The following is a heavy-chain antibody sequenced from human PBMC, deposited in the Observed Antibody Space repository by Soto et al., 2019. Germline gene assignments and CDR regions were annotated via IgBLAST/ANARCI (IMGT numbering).Heavy chain of an antibody. CDR2: INTNTGNP. J-gene: IGHJ3*01. D-gene: IGHD3-3*01. Sequence: ASVKVSCKASGYTFTSYAMNWVRQAPGQGLEWMGWINTNTGNPTYAQGFTGRFVFSLDTSVSTAYLQICSLKAEDTAVYYCARGLSWEYYDFWSGYDPAACGSWGQGTMFAASS. V-gene: IGHV7-4-1*01. CDR3: ARGLSWEYYDFWSGYDPAACGS. CDR1: GYTFTSYA.